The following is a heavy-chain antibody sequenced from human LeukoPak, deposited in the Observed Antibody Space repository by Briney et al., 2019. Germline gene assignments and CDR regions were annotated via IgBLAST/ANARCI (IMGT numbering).Heavy chain of an antibody. CDR3: GRMIVVVPAAMSGWFDP. CDR2: IIPIFGTA. D-gene: IGHD2-2*01. J-gene: IGHJ5*02. CDR1: GGTFSSYA. V-gene: IGHV1-69*05. Sequence: SVKVSCKASGGTFSSYAISWVRQAPGQGLEWMGGIIPIFGTANYAQKFQGRVTITTDESTSTAYMELSSLRSEDTAVYYCGRMIVVVPAAMSGWFDPWGQGTLVTVSS.